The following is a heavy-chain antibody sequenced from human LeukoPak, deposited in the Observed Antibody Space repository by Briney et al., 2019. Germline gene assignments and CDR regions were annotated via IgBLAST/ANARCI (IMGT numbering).Heavy chain of an antibody. D-gene: IGHD3-10*01. J-gene: IGHJ4*02. CDR2: INPNSGGT. CDR1: GYTFTGYY. V-gene: IGHV1-2*02. Sequence: ASVKVSCKASGYTFTGYYMHWVRQAPGQGLEWMGWINPNSGGTNYAQKFQGRVTMTRDTSISTAYMELSRLRSDDTAVYYCARDLGFGELSHDYWGQGILVTVSS. CDR3: ARDLGFGELSHDY.